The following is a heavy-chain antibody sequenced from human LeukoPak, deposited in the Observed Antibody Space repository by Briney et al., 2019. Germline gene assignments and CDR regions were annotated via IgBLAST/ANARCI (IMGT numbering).Heavy chain of an antibody. V-gene: IGHV3-7*01. CDR1: RFTFSSYW. Sequence: GGSLRLSCAASRFTFSSYWMSWVRQAPGKGLEWVANIKQDGSEKYYVDSVKGRFTISRDNAKNSLYLQMNSLRAEDTAVYYCLLNYYYGMDVWGQGTTVTVSS. J-gene: IGHJ6*02. CDR2: IKQDGSEK. CDR3: LLNYYYGMDV.